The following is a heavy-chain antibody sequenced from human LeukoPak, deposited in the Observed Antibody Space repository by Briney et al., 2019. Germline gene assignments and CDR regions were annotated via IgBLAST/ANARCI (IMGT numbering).Heavy chain of an antibody. D-gene: IGHD6-19*01. CDR2: IYYSGST. Sequence: SETLSLTCTVSGGSMSSSPYYWGWIRQPPGKGLEWIGNIYYSGSTYYNASLKTRVTISVDTSKNQFSLKLTSVTAADTAVYYCARHASVDGNWPRPLDYWGQGSLVTVSS. J-gene: IGHJ4*02. CDR1: GGSMSSSPYY. V-gene: IGHV4-39*01. CDR3: ARHASVDGNWPRPLDY.